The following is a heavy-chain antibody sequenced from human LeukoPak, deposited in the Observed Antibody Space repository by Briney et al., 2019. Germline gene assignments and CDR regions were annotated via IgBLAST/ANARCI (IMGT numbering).Heavy chain of an antibody. CDR3: ARDLYTNGWYPLPY. Sequence: PGGSLRLSCAATGFTFSDYYMSWIRQAPGKGLEWISYISDSGSTIYYGDSVKGRFTISRDNAKNSLYLLMDSLRAEDTAVYYCARDLYTNGWYPLPYWGQGTLVTVSS. CDR1: GFTFSDYY. CDR2: ISDSGSTI. V-gene: IGHV3-11*01. D-gene: IGHD6-19*01. J-gene: IGHJ4*02.